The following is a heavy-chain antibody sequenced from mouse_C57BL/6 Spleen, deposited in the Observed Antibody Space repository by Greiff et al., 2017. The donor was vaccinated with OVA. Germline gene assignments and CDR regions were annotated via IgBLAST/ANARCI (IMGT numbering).Heavy chain of an antibody. CDR3: ASDGYSLFAY. CDR1: GFTFSDYG. D-gene: IGHD2-3*01. Sequence: EVHLVESGGGLVKPGGSLKLSCAASGFTFSDYGMHWVRQAPEKGLEWVAYISSGSSTIYYADTVKGRFTISRDNAKNTLFLQMTSLRSEDTAMYYCASDGYSLFAYWGQGTLVTVSA. V-gene: IGHV5-17*01. CDR2: ISSGSSTI. J-gene: IGHJ3*01.